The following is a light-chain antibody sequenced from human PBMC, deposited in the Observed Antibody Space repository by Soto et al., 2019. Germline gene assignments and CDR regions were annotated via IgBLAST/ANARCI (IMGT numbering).Light chain of an antibody. CDR1: QGISTY. CDR2: AAS. Sequence: DIQMTQSPSSLSASVGDRVTITCRASQGISTYLNWYQQKPGKAPKLLIYAASSLQSGVPSRFSGSGSETDFTITISSLQPEDFATYSCQHSTTWTFGQGTKVEIK. V-gene: IGKV1-39*01. J-gene: IGKJ1*01. CDR3: QHSTTWT.